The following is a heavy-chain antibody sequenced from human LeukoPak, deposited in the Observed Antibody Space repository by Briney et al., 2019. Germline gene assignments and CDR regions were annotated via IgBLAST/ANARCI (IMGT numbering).Heavy chain of an antibody. D-gene: IGHD3-9*01. CDR3: VKASRYFGEFDY. V-gene: IGHV3-23*01. J-gene: IGHJ4*02. CDR1: GFTFGTYA. Sequence: GGSLRLSCAASGFTFGTYAMSWVRQDPRKGLVWVSGMNGSGTSIYYADAVKGRFTISRDNSKNTLFLQMNSLRAEDTAVYYCVKASRYFGEFDYWGQGALVTVSS. CDR2: MNGSGTSI.